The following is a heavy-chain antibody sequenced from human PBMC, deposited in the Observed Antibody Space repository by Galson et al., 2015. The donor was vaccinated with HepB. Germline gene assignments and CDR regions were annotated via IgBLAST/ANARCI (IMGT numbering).Heavy chain of an antibody. D-gene: IGHD4-23*01. CDR3: AKDISVGTSPDAFNI. CDR2: ISWNSGSI. V-gene: IGHV3-9*01. J-gene: IGHJ3*02. Sequence: SLRLSCAASGFTFDNHVVNWVRQAPGKGLGWVSGISWNSGSIVYADSVKGRFTISRDNAKNSLYLQMNSLRPNDTALYYCAKDISVGTSPDAFNIWGQGTMVIVSS. CDR1: GFTFDNHV.